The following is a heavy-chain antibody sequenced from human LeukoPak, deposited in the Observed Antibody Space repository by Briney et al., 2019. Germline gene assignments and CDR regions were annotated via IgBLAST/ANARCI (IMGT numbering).Heavy chain of an antibody. CDR1: GYSFTSYW. CDR2: IYPGDSDT. J-gene: IGHJ3*02. V-gene: IGHV5-51*01. D-gene: IGHD3-22*01. CDR3: ARAYYYDSSGYSFDAFDI. Sequence: GESLKISCKGSGYSFTSYWIGWVRQMPGKGLEWMGIIYPGDSDTRYSPSFQGQVTISADKSISTAYLQWSSLKASDTAMYYCARAYYYDSSGYSFDAFDIWGQGTMVTVPS.